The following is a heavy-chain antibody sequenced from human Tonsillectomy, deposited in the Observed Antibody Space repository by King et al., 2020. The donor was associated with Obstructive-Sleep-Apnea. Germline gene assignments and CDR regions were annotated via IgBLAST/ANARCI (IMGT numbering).Heavy chain of an antibody. Sequence: QLQESGPGLVKPSETLSLTCTVSGGSISSYYWSWIRQPPGKGLEWIGYIFLSGSTNYNPSLKSRVTISVDTSKDQFSLKLSSVTAADTAVYYCASSYNYYDTSGFAPWGQGTLVTVSS. J-gene: IGHJ5*02. V-gene: IGHV4-59*01. CDR1: GGSISSYY. CDR3: ASSYNYYDTSGFAP. CDR2: IFLSGST. D-gene: IGHD3-22*01.